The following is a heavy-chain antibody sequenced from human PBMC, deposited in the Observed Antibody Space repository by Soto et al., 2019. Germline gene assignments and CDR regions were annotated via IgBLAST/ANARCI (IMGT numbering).Heavy chain of an antibody. CDR3: AKKYCSRNTCPQEFYGLDV. CDR1: GFTFNNYA. Sequence: GGSLRLSCAASGFTFNNYAMTWVRQAPGKGLEWVSGISGSGGTTYYADSVKGRFTISRDNSKNTLYLQLNSLRAEDTAVYYCAKKYCSRNTCPQEFYGLDVWGQGTTVTVSS. V-gene: IGHV3-23*01. D-gene: IGHD2-2*01. CDR2: ISGSGGTT. J-gene: IGHJ6*02.